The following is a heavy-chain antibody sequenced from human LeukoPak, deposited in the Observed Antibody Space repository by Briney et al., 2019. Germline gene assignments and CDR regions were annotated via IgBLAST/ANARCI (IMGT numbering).Heavy chain of an antibody. CDR3: TSPARSSDPFDI. V-gene: IGHV3-72*01. D-gene: IGHD2-2*01. Sequence: PGGSLRLSCARSGFTLSDHYMGWVRQPPGKGLEWVGRVRNKTNSYSTEYAASVKARLTISRGDSQSSVSLQMNSLKTEDTAVYYCTSPARSSDPFDIWGPGTMGTMSS. CDR2: VRNKTNSYST. CDR1: GFTLSDHY. J-gene: IGHJ3*02.